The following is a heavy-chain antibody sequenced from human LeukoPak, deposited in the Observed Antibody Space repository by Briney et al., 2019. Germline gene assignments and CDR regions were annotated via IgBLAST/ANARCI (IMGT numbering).Heavy chain of an antibody. J-gene: IGHJ6*02. CDR2: IYHSGST. CDR1: GGSISSSNW. CDR3: AREGYYGSGSYYEPHYYYYYGMDV. V-gene: IGHV4-4*02. D-gene: IGHD3-10*01. Sequence: SGTLSLTCAVSGGSISSSNWWSWVRQPPGKGLEWIGEIYHSGSTNYNPSLKSRVTISVDKSKNQFSLQLSSVTAADTAVYYCAREGYYGSGSYYEPHYYYYYGMDVWGQGTTVTVSS.